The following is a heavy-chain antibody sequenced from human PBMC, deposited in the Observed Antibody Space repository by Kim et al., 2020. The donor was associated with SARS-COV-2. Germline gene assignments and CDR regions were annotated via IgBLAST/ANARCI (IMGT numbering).Heavy chain of an antibody. CDR3: TKYVCMLHFYSGLDT. CDR2: ICGGGDST. J-gene: IGHJ5*01. Sequence: GGSLRLSCSASGFTFSSYAMTWVRQAPGKGLEWVSAICGGGDSTYYADSVKGRSTISRDNSKNTLYLQMNSLRAEDTAVYFCTKYVCMLHFYSGLDTWG. CDR1: GFTFSSYA. D-gene: IGHD2-8*01. V-gene: IGHV3-23*01.